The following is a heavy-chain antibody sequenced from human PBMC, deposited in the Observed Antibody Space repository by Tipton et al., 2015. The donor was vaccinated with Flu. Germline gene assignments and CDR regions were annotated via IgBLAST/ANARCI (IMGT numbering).Heavy chain of an antibody. V-gene: IGHV4-38-2*01. J-gene: IGHJ5*02. CDR1: GDSLGSNYY. CDR3: ARRDHSNYVSEPKNWFHP. CDR2: IHRGGSP. Sequence: TLSLTCSVSGDSLGSNYYWGWIRQPPGKGLEWIGNIHRGGSPYHNPSLRSRVTISIDTSKNQFYLRLSSVTAADTAVYYCARRDHSNYVSEPKNWFHPWGQGTLVTVSS. D-gene: IGHD4-11*01.